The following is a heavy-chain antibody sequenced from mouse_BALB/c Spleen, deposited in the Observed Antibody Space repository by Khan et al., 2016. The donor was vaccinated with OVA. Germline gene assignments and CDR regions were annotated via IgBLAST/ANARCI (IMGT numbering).Heavy chain of an antibody. J-gene: IGHJ4*01. CDR2: IGPGSSNT. CDR1: GYTFTSYW. V-gene: IGHV1S41*01. Sequence: DLVKPGASVKLSCKASGYTFTSYWINWIKQRPGQGLEWIGRIGPGSSNTYYNEMFKGKATLTVDTSSSTAYIQLSSLSSEDSAVYFCAWWNYYGRSCYAMDYWGQGTSVTVSS. D-gene: IGHD1-1*01. CDR3: AWWNYYGRSCYAMDY.